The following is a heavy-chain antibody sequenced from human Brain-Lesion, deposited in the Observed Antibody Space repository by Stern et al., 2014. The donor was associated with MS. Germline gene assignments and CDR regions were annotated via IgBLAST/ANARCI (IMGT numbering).Heavy chain of an antibody. D-gene: IGHD3-10*01. Sequence: QLQLQESGPGLVKPSETLSLTCTVSGGSISSSSYYWGWIRPPPGKGLEWIGSIYYRGSTYYNPSLKSRVTISMDTSKTQFSLRLSSGTAADTAVYFCAKLWLGELPESPFDYWGQGTLVTVSS. CDR1: GGSISSSSYY. V-gene: IGHV4-39*01. CDR2: IYYRGST. CDR3: AKLWLGELPESPFDY. J-gene: IGHJ4*02.